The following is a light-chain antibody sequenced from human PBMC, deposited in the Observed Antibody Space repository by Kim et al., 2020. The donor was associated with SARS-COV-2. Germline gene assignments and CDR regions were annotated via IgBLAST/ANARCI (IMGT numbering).Light chain of an antibody. CDR3: QAWDSSTFYV. J-gene: IGLJ1*01. V-gene: IGLV3-1*01. CDR2: EDN. Sequence: SYELTQPPSVSVSPGQTARITCSGDKLGDKYTCWYQQKPGQSPLLVMYEDNKRPSGVPERCSGSNSGNTATLTISGTQAVDEADYYCQAWDSSTFYVFGTGTKVTVL. CDR1: KLGDKY.